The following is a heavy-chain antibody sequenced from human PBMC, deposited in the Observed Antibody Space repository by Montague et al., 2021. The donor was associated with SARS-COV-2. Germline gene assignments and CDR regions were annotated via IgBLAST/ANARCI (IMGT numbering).Heavy chain of an antibody. V-gene: IGHV4-31*03. CDR1: GGSISSGGYY. Sequence: TLSLTCTVSGGSISSGGYYWSWIRQPPGKGLEWIGYIYYSGSTYYNPSPKSRVTISVDTSKNQFSLKLSSVTAADTAVYYCARAFVVVIAIDAFDIWGQGTMVTVSS. D-gene: IGHD2-21*01. J-gene: IGHJ3*02. CDR3: ARAFVVVIAIDAFDI. CDR2: IYYSGST.